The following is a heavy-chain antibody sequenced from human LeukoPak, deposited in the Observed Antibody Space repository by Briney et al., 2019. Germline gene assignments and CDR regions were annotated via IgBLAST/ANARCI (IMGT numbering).Heavy chain of an antibody. CDR1: GFTFSSYG. V-gene: IGHV3-33*01. CDR3: ARGESSDCTCIDY. J-gene: IGHJ4*02. Sequence: GGSLRLSCAASGFTFSSYGMHWVRQAPGKGLEWVAVIWYDGSNKYYADSVKGRFTIPRDNSKNTLYLQMNSLRAGDTAVYYCARGESSDCTCIDYWGQGTLVSVSS. CDR2: IWYDGSNK. D-gene: IGHD2-21*02.